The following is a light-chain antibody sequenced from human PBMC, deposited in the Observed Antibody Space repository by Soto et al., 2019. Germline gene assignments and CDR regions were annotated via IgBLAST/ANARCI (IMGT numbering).Light chain of an antibody. J-gene: IGKJ3*01. CDR2: GAS. V-gene: IGKV3-15*01. CDR1: QSVSNN. Sequence: EVAMTQSPATLSVSPGERAILSCRTSQSVSNNLAWYQQKPGLAPRLLIYGASTRATGIPARFSGSGSGTEFTITISSRQSEDFAVYYCQQYDNRPPFTFGPGTRVDIK. CDR3: QQYDNRPPFT.